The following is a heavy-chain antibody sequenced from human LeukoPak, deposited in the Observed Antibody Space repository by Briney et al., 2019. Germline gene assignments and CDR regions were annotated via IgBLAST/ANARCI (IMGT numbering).Heavy chain of an antibody. D-gene: IGHD3-10*01. CDR2: VYNSGTT. CDR3: ARLWFGNGRTFDP. V-gene: IGHV4-39*01. CDR1: GGTIISSNYY. Sequence: SETLSLTCTVSGGTIISSNYYWAWIRQPPGKELEWLATVYNSGTTYYTPSLKSRATISVDTSKDQFSLKLDSVTAADTALYYCARLWFGNGRTFDPWGQGTLVTVSS. J-gene: IGHJ5*02.